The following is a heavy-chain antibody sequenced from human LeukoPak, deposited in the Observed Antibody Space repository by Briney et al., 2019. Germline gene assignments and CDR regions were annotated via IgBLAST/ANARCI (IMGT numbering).Heavy chain of an antibody. V-gene: IGHV4-59*08. J-gene: IGHJ5*02. D-gene: IGHD3-22*01. CDR2: IYYSGST. CDR1: GGSISSYY. CDR3: ARHVGYYYDFDP. Sequence: SETLSLTCTVSGGSISSYYWSWIRQPPGKGLEWIGYIYYSGSTNYNPSLKSRVTISVDTSKNQFSLKLSSVTAADTAVYYCARHVGYYYDFDPWGQGTLVTVSS.